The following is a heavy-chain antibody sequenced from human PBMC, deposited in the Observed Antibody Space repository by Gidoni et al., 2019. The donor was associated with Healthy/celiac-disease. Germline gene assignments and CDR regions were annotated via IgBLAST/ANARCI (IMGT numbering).Heavy chain of an antibody. V-gene: IGHV4-4*07. CDR2: IYTSGST. CDR1: GGSISRYY. Sequence: QVQLQESGPGLVKPSETLSLTCTVSGGSISRYYWRWIRQPAGKGLEWIGRIYTSGSTNYNPSLKSRVTMSVDTSKNQFSLKLSAVTAADTAVYYCARDLCSIAARPVGEMYYYYYYGRDVWGQGTTVTVSS. J-gene: IGHJ6*02. D-gene: IGHD6-6*01. CDR3: ARDLCSIAARPVGEMYYYYYYGRDV.